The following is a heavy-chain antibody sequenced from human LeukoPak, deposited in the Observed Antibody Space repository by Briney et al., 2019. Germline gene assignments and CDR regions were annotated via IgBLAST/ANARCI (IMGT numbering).Heavy chain of an antibody. CDR2: INWNGGST. V-gene: IGHV3-20*04. J-gene: IGHJ4*02. CDR1: GFTFDVYG. CDR3: ARVSDISVAAYFDY. Sequence: PGGSLRLSCAASGFTFDVYGMSWVRRAPGKGLEWVSSINWNGGSTGYADSVKGRFTISRDNAKHSLYLQMNSLRAEDTALYYCARVSDISVAAYFDYWGQGTLVTVSS. D-gene: IGHD6-19*01.